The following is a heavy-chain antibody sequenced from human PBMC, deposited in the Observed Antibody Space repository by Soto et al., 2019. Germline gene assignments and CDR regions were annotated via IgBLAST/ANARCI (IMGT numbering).Heavy chain of an antibody. J-gene: IGHJ4*02. CDR3: ARVVRFFGGHAGY. Sequence: QVLLVQSGADVKKPGASVKVSCKTSGYTFTEFDINWVRQAPGQELEWMGWMNTNIGNTGYAQKFQGRVTMTRDTPISTAYMELRRLRSEDTAVYYCARVVRFFGGHAGYWGQGTLVTVSS. D-gene: IGHD3-3*01. V-gene: IGHV1-8*01. CDR1: GYTFTEFD. CDR2: MNTNIGNT.